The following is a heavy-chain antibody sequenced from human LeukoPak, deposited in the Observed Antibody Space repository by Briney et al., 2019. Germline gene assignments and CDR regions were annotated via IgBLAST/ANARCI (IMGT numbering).Heavy chain of an antibody. D-gene: IGHD3-3*01. CDR2: ISGSGGST. V-gene: IGHV3-23*01. CDR3: AKTMIRFLEWLQNPLIHGDY. CDR1: GFTFSSYA. J-gene: IGHJ4*02. Sequence: PGGSLRLSCAASGFTFSSYAMSWVRQAPGKGLEWVSAISGSGGSTYYADSVKGRFTISRDNSKNTLYLQMNSLRAEDTAVYYCAKTMIRFLEWLQNPLIHGDYWGQGTLVTVSS.